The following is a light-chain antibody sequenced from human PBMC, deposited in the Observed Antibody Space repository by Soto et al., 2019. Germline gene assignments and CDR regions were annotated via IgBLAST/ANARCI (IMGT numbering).Light chain of an antibody. J-gene: IGLJ2*01. CDR2: EVS. CDR3: SSYTSSSTRV. V-gene: IGLV2-14*01. CDR1: SSDVGGYNY. Sequence: SALTQPASVSGSPGQSITISCTGTSSDVGGYNYVSWYQQHPGKAPKLMIYEVSNRPSGVSNRFSGSKSGNTASLTISGIQAEDEAEYYCSSYTSSSTRVFGGGTKLTVL.